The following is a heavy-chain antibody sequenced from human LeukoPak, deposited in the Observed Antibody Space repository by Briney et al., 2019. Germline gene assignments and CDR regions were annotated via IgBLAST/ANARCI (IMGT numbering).Heavy chain of an antibody. CDR3: AKDGQRGYYYDSSGYYSWFDP. V-gene: IGHV3-53*05. CDR1: GFTVRSHF. J-gene: IGHJ5*02. Sequence: GGSLRLSCAVSGFTVRSHFMAWVRQAPGKGLEWVSVLDTGGATHYADSVKGRFTISRDNTWNTLYLQMNSLRAEDTGVYYCAKDGQRGYYYDSSGYYSWFDPWGQGTLVTVSS. CDR2: LDTGGAT. D-gene: IGHD3-22*01.